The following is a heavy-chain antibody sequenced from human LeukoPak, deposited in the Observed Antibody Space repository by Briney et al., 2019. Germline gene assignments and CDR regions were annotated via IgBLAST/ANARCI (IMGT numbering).Heavy chain of an antibody. J-gene: IGHJ5*02. D-gene: IGHD6-19*01. CDR1: GGSISSSSYY. CDR2: IYYSGST. CDR3: ARTRGYSSGWYPFDP. Sequence: SETLSLTCTVSGGSISSSSYYWGWIRQPPGKGLEWIGSIYYSGSTYYNPSLKSRVTIFVDTSKNQFSLKLSSVTAADTAVYYCARTRGYSSGWYPFDPWGQGTLVTVSS. V-gene: IGHV4-39*01.